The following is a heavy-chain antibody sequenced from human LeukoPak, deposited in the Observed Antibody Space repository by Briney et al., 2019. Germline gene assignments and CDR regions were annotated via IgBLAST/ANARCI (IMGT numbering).Heavy chain of an antibody. V-gene: IGHV3-48*03. J-gene: IGHJ4*02. CDR2: ISRGGSTV. D-gene: IGHD4-11*01. CDR1: GFTFSSYE. CDR3: ARSPDYGNYGDYFDY. Sequence: GGSLRLSCAVSGFTFSSYEMNWVRQAPGKGLEWVSYISRGGSTVYYADSVKGRFTISRDNAKNSLYLQMNSLRAEDTAVYYCARSPDYGNYGDYFDYWGQGTLVTVSS.